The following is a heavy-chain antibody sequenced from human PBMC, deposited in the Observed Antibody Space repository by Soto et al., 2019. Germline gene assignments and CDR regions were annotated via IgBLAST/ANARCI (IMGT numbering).Heavy chain of an antibody. D-gene: IGHD6-19*01. CDR1: SDSIAGENW. Sequence: QVQLQESGPGLVKPSETLSLTGTASSDSIAGENWWSWVRQPPGLGLEGIGEVFHTGGTNYNPSLKGRVTMEVDKSKYQFSLNLISATAADTAVYYCARVFSSGSGWMYYFDFWGQGTLVSVSS. CDR3: ARVFSSGSGWMYYFDF. V-gene: IGHV4-4*02. CDR2: VFHTGGT. J-gene: IGHJ4*02.